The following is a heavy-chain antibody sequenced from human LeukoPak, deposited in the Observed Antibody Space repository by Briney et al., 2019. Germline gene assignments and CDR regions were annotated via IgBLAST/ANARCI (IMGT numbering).Heavy chain of an antibody. Sequence: GGSLTLSCGASGLRFSTFAMSWLRQAPARGREWLASMKGSGDKYYADSVRGRFTLSRDDSRNTVYFQLNNLRVEDTAVYYCARGSWVSSADAVRWGQGTVVTVSS. CDR1: GLRFSTFA. CDR3: ARGSWVSSADAVR. D-gene: IGHD3-3*01. CDR2: MKGSGDK. V-gene: IGHV3-23*01. J-gene: IGHJ4*02.